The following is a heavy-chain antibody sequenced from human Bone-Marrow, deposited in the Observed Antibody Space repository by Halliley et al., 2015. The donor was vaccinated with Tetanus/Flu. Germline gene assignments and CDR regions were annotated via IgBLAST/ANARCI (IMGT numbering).Heavy chain of an antibody. J-gene: IGHJ4*02. CDR3: ARGGGNWEPFTY. V-gene: IGHV5-51*01. CDR2: IFPDDSDT. Sequence: QLVQSGAEVKKPGESLKISCKASGYSFTAYWLGWVRHMPGEGLEWMGIIFPDDSDTRYSPSFEGHITISADKSITTAFLQRNSLGASDTAIYYCARGGGNWEPFTYWGQGTLVTVSS. D-gene: IGHD1-1*01. CDR1: GYSFTAYW.